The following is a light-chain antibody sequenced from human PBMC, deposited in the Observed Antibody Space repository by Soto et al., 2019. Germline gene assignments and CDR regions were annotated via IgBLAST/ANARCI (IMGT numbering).Light chain of an antibody. CDR3: QQYINWPRT. CDR1: QNVLSK. J-gene: IGKJ1*01. V-gene: IGKV3-15*01. CDR2: DAS. Sequence: EIAMTQSPATLSVSPGQRATLSCRASQNVLSKLAWYQHNPGQCPRLLIYDASTRATGIPARFSGSGSGTEYTLTIDSLQSEDSAVYYCQQYINWPRTFGQGTRVEI.